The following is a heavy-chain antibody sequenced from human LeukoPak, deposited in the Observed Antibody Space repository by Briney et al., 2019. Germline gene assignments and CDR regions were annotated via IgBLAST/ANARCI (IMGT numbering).Heavy chain of an antibody. CDR1: GFTFSSYA. J-gene: IGHJ4*02. D-gene: IGHD2-2*01. CDR2: ISGSGGST. CDR3: AKWRSTSYCSSTSCYLDYFDY. V-gene: IGHV3-23*01. Sequence: GGSLRLSGAASGFTFSSYAMSWVRQAPGKGLEWVSAISGSGGSTYYADSVKGRFTISRDNSKNTLYLQMNSLRAEDTAVYYCAKWRSTSYCSSTSCYLDYFDYWGQGTLVTVSS.